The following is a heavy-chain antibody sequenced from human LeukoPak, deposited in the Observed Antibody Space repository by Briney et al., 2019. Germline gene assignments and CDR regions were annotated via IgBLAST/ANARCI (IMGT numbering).Heavy chain of an antibody. V-gene: IGHV4-39*07. J-gene: IGHJ4*02. D-gene: IGHD5-18*01. CDR1: GGSISVTNYY. CDR2: IYYSGNT. CDR3: ARVMLGYSYGYYFDY. Sequence: SETLSLTCIVSGGSISVTNYYWGWIRQPPGKGLEWIGSIYYSGNTYYNSHLRSRLTMSIDTSKNQFSLKLSSVTAADTAVYYCARVMLGYSYGYYFDYWGQGTLVTVSS.